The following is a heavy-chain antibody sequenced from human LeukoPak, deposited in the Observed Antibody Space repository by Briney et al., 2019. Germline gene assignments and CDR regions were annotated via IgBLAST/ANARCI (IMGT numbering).Heavy chain of an antibody. CDR1: GYTFTSYG. Sequence: ASVKVSCKASGYTFTSYGISWVRQAPGQGLEWMGWISGYNGNTNYAQKLQGRVTVTTDTSTSTAYMDLRSLRSDDTAVYYCARDRHRRHYYDSSLHPPLDYWGQGTLVTVSS. V-gene: IGHV1-18*01. D-gene: IGHD3-22*01. J-gene: IGHJ4*02. CDR3: ARDRHRRHYYDSSLHPPLDY. CDR2: ISGYNGNT.